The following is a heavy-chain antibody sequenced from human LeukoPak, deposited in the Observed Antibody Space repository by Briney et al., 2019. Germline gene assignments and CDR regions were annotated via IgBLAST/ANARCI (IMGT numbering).Heavy chain of an antibody. CDR2: IYTSGST. CDR3: ARDLFKVSQSVGYYYMDV. CDR1: GGSISSYY. D-gene: IGHD1-26*01. Sequence: PSETLSLTCTVSGGSISSYYWSWIRQPAGKGLEWIGRIYTSGSTNYNPSLKSRVTMSVDTSKNQFSLKLSSVTAADTAVYYCARDLFKVSQSVGYYYMDVWGKGTTVTISS. J-gene: IGHJ6*03. V-gene: IGHV4-4*07.